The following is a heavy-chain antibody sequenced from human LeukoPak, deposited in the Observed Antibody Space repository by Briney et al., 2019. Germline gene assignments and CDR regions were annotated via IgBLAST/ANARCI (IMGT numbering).Heavy chain of an antibody. V-gene: IGHV4-4*02. CDR2: IYRTGST. CDR3: ARVGLWPEYYFDY. D-gene: IGHD3/OR15-3a*01. J-gene: IGHJ4*02. Sequence: PSGTLSLTCAVSGGSISSSNWWSWIRQPPGKGLEWIGTIYRTGSTYFKPSLKSRVTISVDTSKNQFSLKLRSVTAADTAVYYCARVGLWPEYYFDYWGQGTLVTVSS. CDR1: GGSISSSNW.